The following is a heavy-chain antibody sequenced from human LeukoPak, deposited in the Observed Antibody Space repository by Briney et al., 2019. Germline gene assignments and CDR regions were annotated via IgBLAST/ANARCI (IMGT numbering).Heavy chain of an antibody. Sequence: ASVKVSCKASGYTFTGYYMHWVRQAPGQGLEWMGWINPNSGGTNYAQKFQGRVTMTRDTSISTAYMELSRLRSDDTAVYYCARVGIAAAGPSYYFDYWGQGTLVTVSS. CDR3: ARVGIAAAGPSYYFDY. J-gene: IGHJ4*02. CDR2: INPNSGGT. V-gene: IGHV1-2*02. CDR1: GYTFTGYY. D-gene: IGHD6-13*01.